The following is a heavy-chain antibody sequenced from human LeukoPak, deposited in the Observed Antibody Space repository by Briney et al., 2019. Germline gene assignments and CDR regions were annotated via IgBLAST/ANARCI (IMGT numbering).Heavy chain of an antibody. Sequence: SETLSLTCAVYGGSFRGYYWTWIRQPPGKGLEWIGEINHSGSTNYNPSLKSRVTISVDTSKNQFSLKLNSVTAADTAVYYCARGVYYDSSGYDYWGQGTLVTVSS. CDR1: GGSFRGYY. CDR3: ARGVYYDSSGYDY. V-gene: IGHV4-34*01. CDR2: INHSGST. J-gene: IGHJ4*02. D-gene: IGHD3-22*01.